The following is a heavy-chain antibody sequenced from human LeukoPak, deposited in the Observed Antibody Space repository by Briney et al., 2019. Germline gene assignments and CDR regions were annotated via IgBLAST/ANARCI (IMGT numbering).Heavy chain of an antibody. CDR1: GFTFSSYE. CDR3: AREKIAVAGRGFDY. CDR2: ISSSGSTI. D-gene: IGHD6-19*01. Sequence: PGGSLRLSCAASGFTFSSYEMNWVRQAPGKGLEWVSYISSSGSTIYYADSVEGRFTISRDNAKNSLYLQMNSLRAEDTAVYYCAREKIAVAGRGFDYWGQGTLVTVSS. J-gene: IGHJ4*02. V-gene: IGHV3-48*03.